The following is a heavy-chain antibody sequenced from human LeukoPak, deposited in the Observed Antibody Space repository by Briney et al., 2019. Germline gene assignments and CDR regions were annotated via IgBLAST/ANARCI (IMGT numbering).Heavy chain of an antibody. Sequence: GESLRLSCAASGFTVSSNYMSWVRQAPGKGLEWVSVIYSSGSTYYADSVKGRFTISRDNSKNTLYLQMNSLRAEDTAVYYCARIRVPAAMEWFDPWGQGTLVTVSS. CDR3: ARIRVPAAMEWFDP. CDR1: GFTVSSNY. CDR2: IYSSGST. V-gene: IGHV3-66*01. D-gene: IGHD2-2*01. J-gene: IGHJ5*02.